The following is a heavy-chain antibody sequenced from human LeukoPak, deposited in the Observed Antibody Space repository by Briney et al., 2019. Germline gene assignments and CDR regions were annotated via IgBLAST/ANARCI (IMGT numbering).Heavy chain of an antibody. CDR3: ATSARDGSGVPDC. J-gene: IGHJ4*02. CDR1: GGSFSGYC. Sequence: PSETLSLTCAFRGGSFSGYCWSGVRQPPGKGLEWIGEINHSGSTNYNPSLKSRVTISVDTSKNQFSLKLSSVSAADTAVYYCATSARDGSGVPDCWGQDPGHRLL. V-gene: IGHV4-34*01. D-gene: IGHD5-24*01. CDR2: INHSGST.